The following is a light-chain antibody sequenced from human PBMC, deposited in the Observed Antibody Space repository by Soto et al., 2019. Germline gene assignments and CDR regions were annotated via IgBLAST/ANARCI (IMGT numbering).Light chain of an antibody. CDR2: AAS. Sequence: IVLTQSPGTLSLSPGERATLSCRASQSVPSNYVAWYQQKPGHAPRLLIYAASSRTTGIPDRFSGSGSGTDFTLTISRLEPEDFAVYYCQQYGSNPSITFGQGTRLEIK. V-gene: IGKV3-20*01. J-gene: IGKJ5*01. CDR3: QQYGSNPSIT. CDR1: QSVPSNY.